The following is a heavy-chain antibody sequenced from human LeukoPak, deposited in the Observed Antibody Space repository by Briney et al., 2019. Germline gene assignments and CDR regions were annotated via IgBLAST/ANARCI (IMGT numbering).Heavy chain of an antibody. CDR3: ARSVMVIAIDAFDI. V-gene: IGHV4-39*01. CDR1: GGSISSSSYY. CDR2: IYYSGST. Sequence: PSETLSLTCTVSGGSISSSSYYWGWIRQPPGKGLEWIGSIYYSGSTYYNPSLKSRVTISVGTSKNQFSLKLSSVTAADTAVYYCARSVMVIAIDAFDIWGQGTMVTVSS. D-gene: IGHD2-21*01. J-gene: IGHJ3*02.